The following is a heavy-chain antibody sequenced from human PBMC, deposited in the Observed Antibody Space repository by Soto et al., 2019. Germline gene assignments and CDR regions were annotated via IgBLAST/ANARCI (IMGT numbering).Heavy chain of an antibody. V-gene: IGHV1-69*01. J-gene: IGHJ6*02. CDR3: ARGSPGGITLDGMDV. CDR2: IIPFFGTA. CDR1: GGTFSSNA. Sequence: QVQLVQSGAEVKKPGSSVKVSCKASGGTFSSNAISWVGQAPGQGLEWMGGIIPFFGTANYAQKFQGRVTITADESTSTAYMELSSLRSKDTAVYYCARGSPGGITLDGMDVWGQGTTVTVSS. D-gene: IGHD1-20*01.